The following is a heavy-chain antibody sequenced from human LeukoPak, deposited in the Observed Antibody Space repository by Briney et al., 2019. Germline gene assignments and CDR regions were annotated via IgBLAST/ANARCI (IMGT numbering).Heavy chain of an antibody. CDR3: ATDRGDSYGQTTDY. J-gene: IGHJ4*02. V-gene: IGHV3-30-3*01. CDR2: ISYDGSNK. D-gene: IGHD5-18*01. Sequence: PGRSLRLSCAASGFTFSSYAMHWVRQAPGKGLEWVAVISYDGSNKYYADSVKGRFTISRDNSKNTLYLQMNSLRAEDTAVYYCATDRGDSYGQTTDYWGQGTLVTVSS. CDR1: GFTFSSYA.